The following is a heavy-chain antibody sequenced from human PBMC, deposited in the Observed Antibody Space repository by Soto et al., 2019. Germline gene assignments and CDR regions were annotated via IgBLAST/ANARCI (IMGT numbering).Heavy chain of an antibody. CDR1: GYTFTSYY. V-gene: IGHV1-46*01. CDR2: INPSGGST. J-gene: IGHJ6*02. CDR3: ARDFAVAATPGGMDA. D-gene: IGHD2-15*01. Sequence: VSVKVSCKASGYTFTSYYMHWVRQAPGQGLEWMGIINPSGGSTSYAQKFQGRVTMTRDTSTSTVYMELSSLRSEDTAVYYCARDFAVAATPGGMDAWGQGTTVTV.